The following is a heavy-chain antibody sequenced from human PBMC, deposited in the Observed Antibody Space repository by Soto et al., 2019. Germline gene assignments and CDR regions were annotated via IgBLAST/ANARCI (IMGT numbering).Heavy chain of an antibody. CDR3: ASLRDSYGMDV. Sequence: QVQLVESGGGVVQPGRSLRLSCAASGFTFSSYGMHWVRQAPGKGLEWVAVIWYDGSNKYYADSVKGRFTISRDNSKNTLYLQMNSLRAEVTAVYYCASLRDSYGMDVWGQGTTVTVSS. V-gene: IGHV3-33*01. CDR1: GFTFSSYG. CDR2: IWYDGSNK. J-gene: IGHJ6*02. D-gene: IGHD3-10*01.